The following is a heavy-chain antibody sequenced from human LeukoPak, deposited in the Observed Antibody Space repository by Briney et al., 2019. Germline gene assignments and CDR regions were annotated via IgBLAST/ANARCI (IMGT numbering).Heavy chain of an antibody. CDR3: ARDDPIYYYDSSGSPGGVAFDI. J-gene: IGHJ3*02. CDR2: IYHSGST. D-gene: IGHD3-22*01. CDR1: GFTFSGFAM. Sequence: PGGSLRLSCAASGFTFSGFAMSWVRQAPGKGLEWIGEIYHSGSTNYNPSLKSRVTISVDKSKNQFSLKLSSVTAADTAVYYCARDDPIYYYDSSGSPGGVAFDIWGQGTMVTVSS. V-gene: IGHV4-4*02.